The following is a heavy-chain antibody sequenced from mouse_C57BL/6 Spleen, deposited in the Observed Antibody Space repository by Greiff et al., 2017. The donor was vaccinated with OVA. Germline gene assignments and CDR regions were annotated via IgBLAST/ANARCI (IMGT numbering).Heavy chain of an antibody. J-gene: IGHJ4*01. CDR3: ARTDLRQGYYYAMDY. CDR2: IDPSDSYP. V-gene: IGHV1-50*01. CDR1: GYTFTSYW. D-gene: IGHD2-12*01. Sequence: VQLQQPGAELVKPGASVKLSCKASGYTFTSYWMQWVKQRPGQGLEWIGEIDPSDSYPNYPQTFQGKATLTVDTSSSTAYMQLSSLTSEDSAVYYCARTDLRQGYYYAMDYWGQGTSVTVSS.